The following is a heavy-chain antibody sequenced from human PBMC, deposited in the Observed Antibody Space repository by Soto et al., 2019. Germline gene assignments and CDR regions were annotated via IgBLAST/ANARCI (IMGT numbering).Heavy chain of an antibody. V-gene: IGHV3-30-3*01. CDR2: ISYDGSNK. CDR1: GFTFSSYA. D-gene: IGHD3-3*01. J-gene: IGHJ4*02. CDR3: AREKMTYYDFWSGYFGY. Sequence: VQLVESGGGVVQPGRSLRLSCAASGFTFSSYAMHWVRQAPGKGLEWVAVISYDGSNKYYADSVKGRFTISRDNSKNTLYLQMNSLRAEDTAVYYCAREKMTYYDFWSGYFGYWGQGTLVTVSS.